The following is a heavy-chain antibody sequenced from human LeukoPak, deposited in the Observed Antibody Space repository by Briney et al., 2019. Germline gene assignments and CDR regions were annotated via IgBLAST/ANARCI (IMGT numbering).Heavy chain of an antibody. J-gene: IGHJ5*02. CDR3: ARAQGGIWGVPAAIGILPSATFDP. V-gene: IGHV4-38-2*02. CDR2: IYHSGST. Sequence: ASETLSLTCSVSGYSISSGYYWGWIRQPPGKGLEWIGSIYHSGSTYYNPSLKSRVTISVDTSKNQFSLKLSSVTAADTAVYYCARAQGGIWGVPAAIGILPSATFDPWGQGTLVTVSS. D-gene: IGHD2-2*01. CDR1: GYSISSGYY.